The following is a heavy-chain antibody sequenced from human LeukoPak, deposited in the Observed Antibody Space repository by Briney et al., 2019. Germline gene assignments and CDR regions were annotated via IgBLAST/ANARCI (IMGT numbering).Heavy chain of an antibody. V-gene: IGHV1-2*02. CDR1: GYPFTDYY. CDR2: INPNSGDT. J-gene: IGHJ3*02. CDR3: ARLIVVVPAAIHAFDI. D-gene: IGHD2-2*01. Sequence: ASMKVSFKASGYPFTDYYIHRVRQAPGQGLEWMGWINPNSGDTNSAQRFQGRVTMTRDTSISTLYMELSRLRSDDTAVYYCARLIVVVPAAIHAFDIWGQGTLVTVSS.